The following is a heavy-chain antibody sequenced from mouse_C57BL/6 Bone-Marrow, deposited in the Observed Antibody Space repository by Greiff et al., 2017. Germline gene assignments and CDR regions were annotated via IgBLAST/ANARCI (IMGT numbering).Heavy chain of an antibody. CDR2: LYPRSGNT. D-gene: IGHD1-1*01. CDR1: GYTFTSYG. Sequence: QFQLQQSGAELARPGASVQLSCKASGYTFTSYGLSWVKQRTGQGLEWIGELYPRSGNTYYNQKFKGKDTLTADKSSSTAYMELRSLTSEDSAVYFCASSDYYGSSYGAMDYWGQGTSVTVSS. CDR3: ASSDYYGSSYGAMDY. V-gene: IGHV1-81*01. J-gene: IGHJ4*01.